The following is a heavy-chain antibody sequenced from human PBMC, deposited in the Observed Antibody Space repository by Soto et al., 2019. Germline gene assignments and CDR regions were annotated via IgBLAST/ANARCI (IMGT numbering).Heavy chain of an antibody. D-gene: IGHD3-22*01. CDR3: ARRPSGYYYKWFDP. J-gene: IGHJ5*02. CDR1: RFSLSTIAEG. Sequence: GPALVSRTPPLTLTCTFSRFSLSTIAEGVGWIRQPPGKSLEWLALIYLHDDKRYSPSMKSRLTITKDTSKNQVVLTTHKMAPLDTATSYCARRPSGYYYKWFDPWGQGTLVTVSS. CDR2: IYLHDDK. V-gene: IGHV2-5*01.